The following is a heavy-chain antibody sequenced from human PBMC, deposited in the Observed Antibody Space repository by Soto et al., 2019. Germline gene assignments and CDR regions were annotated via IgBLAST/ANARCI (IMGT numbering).Heavy chain of an antibody. CDR1: GDSISGCDYF. CDR2: VCSSGTT. Sequence: EALSLTCSVSGDSISGCDYFWGWVRQPPGKGLAWIGSVCSSGTTYYNPSLKSRVTISVDTSNNQFSLSLTSVTAADTAVYFCGRHRRETRTYAQPLDNWGQGILVTVSS. D-gene: IGHD1-7*01. CDR3: GRHRRETRTYAQPLDN. V-gene: IGHV4-39*01. J-gene: IGHJ4*02.